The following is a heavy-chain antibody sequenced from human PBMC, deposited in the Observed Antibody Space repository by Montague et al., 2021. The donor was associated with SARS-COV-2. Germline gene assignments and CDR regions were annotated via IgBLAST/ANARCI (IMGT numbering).Heavy chain of an antibody. Sequence: SLSLSWSASGLTVSTNYLTWVRQAPGRGLEWVSVIYSGGSTYYADSVKGRFTVSRDNSKNTVHLQMNSLRVEDTAIYYCARDDRRTSKWSYGLDVWGPGTPVTVSS. J-gene: IGHJ6*02. CDR2: IYSGGST. CDR3: ARDDRRTSKWSYGLDV. V-gene: IGHV3-53*01. D-gene: IGHD2-2*01. CDR1: GLTVSTNY.